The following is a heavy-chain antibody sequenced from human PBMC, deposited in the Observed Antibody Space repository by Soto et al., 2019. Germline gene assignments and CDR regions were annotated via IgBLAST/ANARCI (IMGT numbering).Heavy chain of an antibody. CDR1: GGSISSGGYY. CDR3: ARDSGDGDSYYYYYGMDV. Sequence: SETLSLTCTVSGGSISSGGYYWSWIRQHPGKGLEWIGYIYYSGSTYYNPSLKSRVTISVDTSKNQFSLKLSSVTAADTAVYYCARDSGDGDSYYYYYGMDVWGQGTTVTVSS. J-gene: IGHJ6*02. CDR2: IYYSGST. D-gene: IGHD4-17*01. V-gene: IGHV4-31*03.